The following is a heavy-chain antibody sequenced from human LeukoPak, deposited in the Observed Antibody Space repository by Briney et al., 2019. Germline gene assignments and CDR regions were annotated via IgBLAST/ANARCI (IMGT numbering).Heavy chain of an antibody. CDR1: GFTFSSYA. CDR3: AKAFNYDTDFDY. CDR2: ISGSGGST. Sequence: GGSLRLSCAASGFTFSSYAMSWVRQAPGKGLEWVSAISGSGGSTYYADSVKGRFTISRDNSENTLYLQMNSLRAEDTAVYYCAKAFNYDTDFDYWGQGTLVTVSS. J-gene: IGHJ4*02. D-gene: IGHD3-9*01. V-gene: IGHV3-23*01.